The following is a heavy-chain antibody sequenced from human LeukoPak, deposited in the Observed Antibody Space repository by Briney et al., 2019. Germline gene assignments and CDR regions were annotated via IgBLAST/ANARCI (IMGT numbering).Heavy chain of an antibody. Sequence: GGSLRLSCAAPGFTFSSYAMSWVRQAPGKGLEWVSAISGSGGSTYYADSVKGRFTISRDNSKNTLYLQMNSLRAEDTAVYYCAKFVGSSSWPSPVDYWGQGTLVTVSS. CDR2: ISGSGGST. CDR3: AKFVGSSSWPSPVDY. V-gene: IGHV3-23*01. CDR1: GFTFSSYA. D-gene: IGHD6-13*01. J-gene: IGHJ4*02.